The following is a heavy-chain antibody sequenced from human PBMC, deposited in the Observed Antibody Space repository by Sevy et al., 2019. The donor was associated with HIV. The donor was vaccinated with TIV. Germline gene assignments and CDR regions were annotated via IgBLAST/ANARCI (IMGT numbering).Heavy chain of an antibody. V-gene: IGHV3-23*01. D-gene: IGHD3-3*01. J-gene: IGHJ4*02. CDR2: ISGSGGSGDKT. Sequence: GGSLRLSCAASGFTFSNYAMNWVRQAPGKGLEWVSGISGSGGSGDKTNYADSVKGRFTISRDNSKNTLYLQMNSLRAEETAVYYCAKDSRRYYDFWSGYYGDYWGQGTLVTVSS. CDR1: GFTFSNYA. CDR3: AKDSRRYYDFWSGYYGDY.